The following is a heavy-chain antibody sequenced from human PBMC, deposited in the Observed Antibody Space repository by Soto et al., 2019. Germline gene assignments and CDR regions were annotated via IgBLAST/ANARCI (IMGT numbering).Heavy chain of an antibody. Sequence: PGGSLRLSCAASGFTFSNAWMSWVRQAPGKGLEWVGRIKSKTDVGTTDYAAPVKGRFTISRDDSKKTLYLQMNSMKTEDTAVYYSNTDSHYSPIDCCGQXTLVTVSS. D-gene: IGHD4-4*01. CDR2: IKSKTDVGTT. V-gene: IGHV3-15*01. J-gene: IGHJ4*02. CDR1: GFTFSNAW. CDR3: NTDSHYSPIDC.